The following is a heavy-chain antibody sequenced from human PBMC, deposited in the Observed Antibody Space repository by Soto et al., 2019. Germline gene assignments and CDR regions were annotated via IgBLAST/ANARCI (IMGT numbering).Heavy chain of an antibody. CDR3: AHPVLRTGFGLVTTTAIDFDF. D-gene: IGHD3-3*01. CDR1: GFSLTTSGVG. J-gene: IGHJ4*02. V-gene: IGHV2-5*02. CDR2: IYWADDK. Sequence: QITLKESGPTVVKPTETLTLTCTFSGFSLTTSGVGVGWVRQSPGKAPEWLALIYWADDKRYSTSRKSRLTITKDTPKNLVVLTMANVDPADAATYCCAHPVLRTGFGLVTTTAIDFDFWGQGTPVVVSS.